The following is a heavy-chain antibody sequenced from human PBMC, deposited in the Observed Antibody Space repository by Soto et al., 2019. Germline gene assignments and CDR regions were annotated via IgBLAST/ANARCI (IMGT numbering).Heavy chain of an antibody. CDR3: ARDGIKIVGGVIINYYGMDV. J-gene: IGHJ6*01. CDR1: GGPMSSSNYW. V-gene: IGHV4-39*02. Sequence: SETLSLTCTVSGGPMSSSNYWWGWIRQTPGKGLEWIGSFFYTGSIYYNPSLKSRVTISPDMSRNQFSLELRSVTAADTAVYYCARDGIKIVGGVIINYYGMDVWGPGTMVTVSS. CDR2: FFYTGSI. D-gene: IGHD3-3*01.